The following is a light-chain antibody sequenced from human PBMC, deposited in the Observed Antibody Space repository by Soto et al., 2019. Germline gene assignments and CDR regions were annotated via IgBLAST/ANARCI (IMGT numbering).Light chain of an antibody. V-gene: IGKV3-15*01. CDR3: QQYDNWPLT. Sequence: EIVMTQSPATFSVSPGERATLSCRASQSVRDNLAWYQQKPGQPPRLLIYGSSIRATGIPGRFSGSGSETEFTLTISSLQSEDFAVYFCQQYDNWPLTFGGGTKVELK. CDR1: QSVRDN. CDR2: GSS. J-gene: IGKJ4*01.